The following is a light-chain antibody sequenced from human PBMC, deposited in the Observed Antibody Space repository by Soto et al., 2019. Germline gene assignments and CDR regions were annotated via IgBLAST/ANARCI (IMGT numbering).Light chain of an antibody. J-gene: IGKJ3*01. Sequence: EIVLTQSPVTLSLSPGERATLSCRASHSVSRTYLAWYQQKPGQAPRLLIYGASNRATGVPDRFSGSGSGTAFTLTITTLEREDVAVYYFQQYRRSQFAFGPGPTVDLK. V-gene: IGKV3-20*01. CDR3: QQYRRSQFA. CDR1: HSVSRTY. CDR2: GAS.